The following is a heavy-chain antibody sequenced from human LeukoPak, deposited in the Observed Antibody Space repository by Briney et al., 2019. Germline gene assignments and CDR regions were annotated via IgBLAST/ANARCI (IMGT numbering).Heavy chain of an antibody. CDR2: INTDGSRI. J-gene: IGHJ6*03. D-gene: IGHD6-6*01. CDR1: GFTFSSYS. Sequence: PGGSLRLSCAASGFTFSSYSMNWVRQAPGQGLVWVSRINTDGSRIYYADSVKGRFTISRDNAKNSLYLQMNSLRAEDTALYHCARDWAARRAVGYYYMDVWGKGTTVTVSS. V-gene: IGHV3-74*01. CDR3: ARDWAARRAVGYYYMDV.